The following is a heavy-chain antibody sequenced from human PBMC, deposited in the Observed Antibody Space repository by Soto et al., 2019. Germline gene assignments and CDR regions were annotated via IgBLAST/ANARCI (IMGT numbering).Heavy chain of an antibody. CDR3: AGAYYDFWSGYYDYYYYYGMDV. D-gene: IGHD3-3*01. CDR1: GGSFSGYY. V-gene: IGHV4-34*01. Sequence: SETLSLTCAVYGGSFSGYYWSWIRQPPGKGLEWIGEINHSGSTNYNPSLKSRVTISVDTSKNQFSLKLSSVTAADTAVYYCAGAYYDFWSGYYDYYYYYGMDVWGQGTTVTVSS. J-gene: IGHJ6*02. CDR2: INHSGST.